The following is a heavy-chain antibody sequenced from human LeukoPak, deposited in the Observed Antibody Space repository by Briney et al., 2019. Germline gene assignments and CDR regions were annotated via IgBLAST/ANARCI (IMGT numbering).Heavy chain of an antibody. CDR3: AKGVSHGVDPTGLEY. V-gene: IGHV3-30*18. D-gene: IGHD1-1*01. CDR2: ISYDGSDR. J-gene: IGHJ4*02. CDR1: GFTFSSYG. Sequence: PGGSLRLSCVASGFTFSSYGMHWVRQAPGKGPEWVAVISYDGSDRYYANFVKGRFTISRDNSKNTLFLQTNSMRPEDTAVYYCAKGVSHGVDPTGLEYWGQGTLVTVSS.